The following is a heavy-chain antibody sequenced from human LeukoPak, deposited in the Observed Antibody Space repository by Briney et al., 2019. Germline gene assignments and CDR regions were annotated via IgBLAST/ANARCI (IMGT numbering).Heavy chain of an antibody. J-gene: IGHJ4*02. CDR3: ASPWDF. CDR2: INHSGST. CDR1: GGSFSGYY. V-gene: IGHV4-34*01. Sequence: SKTLSLTCAVYGGSFSGYYWGWIRQPPGKGLEWIGEINHSGSTNYNPSLKSRVTISVDTSKNQFSLKLSSVTAADTAVYYCASPWDFWGQGTLVTVSS.